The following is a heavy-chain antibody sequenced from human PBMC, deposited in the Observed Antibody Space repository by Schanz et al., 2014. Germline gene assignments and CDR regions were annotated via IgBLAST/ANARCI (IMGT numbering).Heavy chain of an antibody. J-gene: IGHJ6*02. Sequence: EVQLVESGGGLVQPGGSLRLSCAASGFTFSSYWMSWVRQAPGKGLEWVANIKQHGNEKYYVDSVKGRFTITRDNAKISLYLQVDSLRVEDAAVYYCARDTSCGMDVWGQGTTVTVSS. V-gene: IGHV3-7*04. CDR2: IKQHGNEK. CDR1: GFTFSSYW. CDR3: ARDTSCGMDV.